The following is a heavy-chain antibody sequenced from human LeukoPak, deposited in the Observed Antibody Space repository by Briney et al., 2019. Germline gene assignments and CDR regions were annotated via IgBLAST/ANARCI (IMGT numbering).Heavy chain of an antibody. CDR2: FDPEDGGT. D-gene: IGHD3-22*01. Sequence: ASVKVSCKVSGYTLTELSMHWVRQAPGKGLEWMGGFDPEDGGTIYAQKFQGRVTMTEDTSTDTAYMELSSLKSEDTAVYYCATVLAYSSGDPFDYWGQGTLVTVSS. CDR1: GYTLTELS. V-gene: IGHV1-24*01. CDR3: ATVLAYSSGDPFDY. J-gene: IGHJ4*02.